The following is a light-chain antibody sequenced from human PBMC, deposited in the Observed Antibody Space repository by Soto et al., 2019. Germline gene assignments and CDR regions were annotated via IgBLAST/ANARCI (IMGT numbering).Light chain of an antibody. Sequence: QSVLTQPPSVSEAPRQRVTISCSGSSPNIGNNAVNWYQQLPGQAPKIVIYYDDLLTSGVSDRFSGSKSGTSASLAISALQSDDEADYYCAAWDDSLNAYVFGPGTKVTVL. CDR3: AAWDDSLNAYV. J-gene: IGLJ1*01. V-gene: IGLV1-36*01. CDR2: YDD. CDR1: SPNIGNNA.